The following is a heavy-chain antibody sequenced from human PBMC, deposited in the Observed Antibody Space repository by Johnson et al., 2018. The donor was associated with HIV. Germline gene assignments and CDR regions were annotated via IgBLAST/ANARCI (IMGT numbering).Heavy chain of an antibody. D-gene: IGHD1-1*01. CDR3: ARDGSNFGAFDI. Sequence: VQLVESGGGLVQPGRSLRLSCAASGFTFDDYAMHWVRQAPGKGLEWVSGISWNSGSIGYADSVRGRFTISRDNAKKSLYLQMNSLRAEDTAVYYCARDGSNFGAFDIWGQGTMVTVSS. CDR1: GFTFDDYA. CDR2: ISWNSGSI. J-gene: IGHJ3*02. V-gene: IGHV3-9*01.